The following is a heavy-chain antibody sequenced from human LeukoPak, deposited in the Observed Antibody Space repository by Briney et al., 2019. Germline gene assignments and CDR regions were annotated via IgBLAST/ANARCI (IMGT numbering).Heavy chain of an antibody. V-gene: IGHV4-30-2*01. D-gene: IGHD4-11*01. CDR1: GGSISSGGYY. J-gene: IGHJ4*02. Sequence: SQTLSLTCTVSGGSISSGGYYWSWIRQPPGKGLEWIGYIYHSGSTYHNPSLKSRVTISVDRSKNQFSLKLSSVTAADTAVYYCARGARSRRYYSNLPWVFDYWGQGTLVTVSS. CDR3: ARGARSRRYYSNLPWVFDY. CDR2: IYHSGST.